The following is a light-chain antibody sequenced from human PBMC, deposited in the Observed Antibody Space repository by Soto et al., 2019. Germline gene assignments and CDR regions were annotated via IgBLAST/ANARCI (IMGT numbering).Light chain of an antibody. Sequence: EIVMTQTPLSLSVTPGQPASISCTSSQSLLNTDGRTYVYWYQQRPGQPPQLLISEVSKRSSGVPDRFSGSGSGTDFTLKISRVEAEDVGVYYCMQSLHLPWTFGQGTKVE. CDR3: MQSLHLPWT. J-gene: IGKJ1*01. CDR1: QSLLNTDGRTY. V-gene: IGKV2D-29*01. CDR2: EVS.